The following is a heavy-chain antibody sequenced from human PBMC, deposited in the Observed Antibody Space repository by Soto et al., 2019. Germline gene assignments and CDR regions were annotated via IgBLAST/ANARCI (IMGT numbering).Heavy chain of an antibody. J-gene: IGHJ4*02. CDR2: IYHSGSA. CDR3: ARSVILTGGSYKGLIRLHYFDT. CDR1: GGSINSHF. D-gene: IGHD3-9*01. V-gene: IGHV4-4*02. Sequence: SETLSLTCTVSGGSINSHFWAWVRQPPGKGLEWIGEIYHSGSAIYTPSLKSRVTLSLDESKNEFSLNVNSVTAADTAVYYCARSVILTGGSYKGLIRLHYFDTWGPGTLVTVSS.